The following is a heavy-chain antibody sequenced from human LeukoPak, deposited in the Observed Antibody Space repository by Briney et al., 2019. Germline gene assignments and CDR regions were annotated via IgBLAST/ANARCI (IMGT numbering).Heavy chain of an antibody. D-gene: IGHD3-10*01. J-gene: IGHJ4*02. Sequence: GGSLRLSCAASGFTFSTYGMHWVRQAPGRGLEGVAVISYDGNNKYYADSVKGRFTISRDNSKSTLFLQMNSLRAEDAAVYYCAKDRDGSGSYFDYWGQGTLVTVSS. CDR1: GFTFSTYG. CDR3: AKDRDGSGSYFDY. CDR2: ISYDGNNK. V-gene: IGHV3-30*18.